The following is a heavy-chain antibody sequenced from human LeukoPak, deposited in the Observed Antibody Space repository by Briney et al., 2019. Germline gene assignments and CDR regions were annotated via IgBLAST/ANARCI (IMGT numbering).Heavy chain of an antibody. D-gene: IGHD2-21*01. CDR3: ARVETGGDYSH. J-gene: IGHJ4*02. V-gene: IGHV1-2*06. CDR1: GYTFTGYY. CDR2: INPNSGGR. Sequence: ASVKVSCKASGYTFTGYYMHWVRQAPGQGPEWMGRINPNSGGRNYAQKFQGRVTMTRDTSISTAYMELSRLRSDDTAVYYCARVETGGDYSHWGQGTLVTVSS.